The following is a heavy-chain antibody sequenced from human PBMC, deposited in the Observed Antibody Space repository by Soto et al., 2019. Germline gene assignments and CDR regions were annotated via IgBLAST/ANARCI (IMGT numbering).Heavy chain of an antibody. V-gene: IGHV4-34*01. CDR2: INHSGST. J-gene: IGHJ6*02. D-gene: IGHD6-19*01. Sequence: SETLSLTCAVYGGSFSGYYWSWIRQPPGKGLEWIGEINHSGSTNYNPSLKSRVTISVDTSKNQFSLKLSSVTAADTAVYYCARSYSSGWYRYYYYGMDVWGQGTTVTVSS. CDR1: GGSFSGYY. CDR3: ARSYSSGWYRYYYYGMDV.